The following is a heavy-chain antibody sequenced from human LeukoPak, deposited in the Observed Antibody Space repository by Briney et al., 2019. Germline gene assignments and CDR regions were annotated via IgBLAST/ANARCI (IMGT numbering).Heavy chain of an antibody. D-gene: IGHD6-19*01. CDR1: GFTVSSNY. CDR3: AKPYPIPVAGYFYYGMAV. Sequence: GGSLRLSCAASGFTVSSNYMSWVRQAPGKGLEWVSVIYSGGSTYYADSVKGRFTISRDNSKNTLYLQMNSRRAEDTAVYYCAKPYPIPVAGYFYYGMAVWGQGTTVTVSS. CDR2: IYSGGST. V-gene: IGHV3-53*01. J-gene: IGHJ6*02.